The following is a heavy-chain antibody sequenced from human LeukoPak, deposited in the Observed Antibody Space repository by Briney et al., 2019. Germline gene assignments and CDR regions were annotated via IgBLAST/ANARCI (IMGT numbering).Heavy chain of an antibody. CDR3: AKDQGGYSGYDLVWVDY. V-gene: IGHV3-23*01. Sequence: GGSLRLSFAASGFTFSSYAMTWVRQAPGKGRDWVSAISGSGGSTSYADSVKGRFTISRDNSKNTLYLQMNSLRAEDTAVYYCAKDQGGYSGYDLVWVDYWGQGTLVTVSS. D-gene: IGHD5-12*01. CDR2: ISGSGGST. CDR1: GFTFSSYA. J-gene: IGHJ4*02.